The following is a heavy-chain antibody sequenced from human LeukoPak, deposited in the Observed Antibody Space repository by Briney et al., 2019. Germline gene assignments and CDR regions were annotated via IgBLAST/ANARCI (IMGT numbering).Heavy chain of an antibody. D-gene: IGHD1-26*01. CDR3: ARGKWERHAFDI. CDR1: GGSISSGSYY. V-gene: IGHV4-61*02. J-gene: IGHJ3*02. Sequence: SETLSLTCTVSGGSISSGSYYWSWIRQPAGKGLEWIGRIYTSGSTNYNPSLKSRVTISVDTSKNQFSLKLSSVTAADTAVYYCARGKWERHAFDIWGQGTMVTVSS. CDR2: IYTSGST.